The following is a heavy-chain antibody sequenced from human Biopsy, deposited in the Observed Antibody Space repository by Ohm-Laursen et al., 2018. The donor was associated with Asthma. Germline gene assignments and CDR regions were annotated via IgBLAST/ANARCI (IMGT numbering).Heavy chain of an antibody. J-gene: IGHJ4*02. CDR1: GGSMSSSSYS. CDR2: ISYTGNT. V-gene: IGHV4-39*01. Sequence: SDTLSLTCTVSGGSMSSSSYSWGWIRQPPGKGLEWIGSISYTGNTDIPSLRSRVTISVATSKNNFSLKLTSVTAADTAVFYCARHWNWGSFFDYWGQGMLVTVSS. CDR3: ARHWNWGSFFDY. D-gene: IGHD7-27*01.